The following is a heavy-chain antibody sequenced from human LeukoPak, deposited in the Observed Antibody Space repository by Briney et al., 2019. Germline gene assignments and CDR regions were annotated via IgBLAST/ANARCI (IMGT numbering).Heavy chain of an antibody. CDR2: ISSSSYI. J-gene: IGHJ4*02. V-gene: IGHV3-21*01. CDR3: ARATLRDSSGYYVYY. D-gene: IGHD3-22*01. CDR1: GFTFSSYS. Sequence: KPGGSLRLSCAASGFTFSSYSMNWVRQAPGKGLEWVSSISSSSYIYYADSVKGRFTISRDNAKNSLYLQMNSLRAEDTAVYYCARATLRDSSGYYVYYWGQGTLVTVSS.